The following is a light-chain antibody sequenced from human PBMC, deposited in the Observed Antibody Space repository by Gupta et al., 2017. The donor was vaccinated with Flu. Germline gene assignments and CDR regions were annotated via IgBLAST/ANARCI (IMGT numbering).Light chain of an antibody. CDR2: WAS. CDR3: QQHDSSPSYT. V-gene: IGKV4-1*01. Sequence: DIVMTQSPDSLAVSLGERATINCKSSQSVLYSSNNKNYLAWYQQKPGQPPKLLIYWASTRESGVPDRFSSSGCGTDFTLTISSRQAEDVAVYYCQQHDSSPSYTFGQGTKVEIK. CDR1: QSVLYSSNNKNY. J-gene: IGKJ2*01.